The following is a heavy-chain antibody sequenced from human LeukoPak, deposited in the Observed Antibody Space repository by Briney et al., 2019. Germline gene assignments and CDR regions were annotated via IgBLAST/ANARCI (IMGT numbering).Heavy chain of an antibody. CDR1: GGSITSNHYY. D-gene: IGHD4-23*01. CDR3: ATSPGADYGGDHWLDP. Sequence: SETLSLTCTVSGGSITSNHYYWGWIRQPPGKGLEWIGSISYGGSTHYNPSLKSRVTMSVDTSKNQFSLKLRSVTATDTAVYHCATSPGADYGGDHWLDPWGQGTLVTVSS. V-gene: IGHV4-39*01. J-gene: IGHJ5*02. CDR2: ISYGGST.